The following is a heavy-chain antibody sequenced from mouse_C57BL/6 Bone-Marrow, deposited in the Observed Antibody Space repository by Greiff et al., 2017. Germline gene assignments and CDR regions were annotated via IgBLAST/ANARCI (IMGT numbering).Heavy chain of an antibody. CDR3: ARRLRYPFAY. CDR1: GYTFTSYW. D-gene: IGHD1-1*01. CDR2: IDPSDSYT. J-gene: IGHJ3*01. Sequence: QVQLKQPGAELVRPGTSVKLSCKASGYTFTSYWMHWVKQRPGQGLEWIGVIDPSDSYTNYNQKFKGKATLTVDTSSSTAYMQLSSLTSEDSAVYYCARRLRYPFAYWGQGTLVTVSA. V-gene: IGHV1-59*01.